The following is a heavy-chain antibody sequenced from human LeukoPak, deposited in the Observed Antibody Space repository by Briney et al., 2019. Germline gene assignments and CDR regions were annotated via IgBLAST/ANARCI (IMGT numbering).Heavy chain of an antibody. V-gene: IGHV1-2*02. D-gene: IGHD3-22*01. CDR2: INPNSGGT. J-gene: IGHJ4*02. CDR1: GYTFTGYY. CDR3: ARDRRYYDSSGYFDY. Sequence: ASVKVSCKASGYTFTGYYMHWVRQAPGQGLEWMGWINPNSGGTNYAQKLQGRVTMTTDTSTSTAYMELRSLRSDDTAVYYCARDRRYYDSSGYFDYWGQGTLVTVSS.